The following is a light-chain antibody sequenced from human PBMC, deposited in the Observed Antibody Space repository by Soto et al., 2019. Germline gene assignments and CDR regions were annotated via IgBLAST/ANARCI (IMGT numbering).Light chain of an antibody. CDR2: DAS. Sequence: DIQMTQSPSTLSASVGARVTITCRASQSISSWLAWYQQKPGKAPKLLIYDASSLESGVPSRFIGSGSGTEFTLTISSLQPDDFATYYCQQYNSYSTFGQGTKVEIK. V-gene: IGKV1-5*01. J-gene: IGKJ1*01. CDR1: QSISSW. CDR3: QQYNSYST.